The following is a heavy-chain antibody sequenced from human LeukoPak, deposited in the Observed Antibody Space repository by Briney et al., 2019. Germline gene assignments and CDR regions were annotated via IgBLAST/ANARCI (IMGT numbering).Heavy chain of an antibody. J-gene: IGHJ2*01. CDR2: LFTTVKA. V-gene: IGHV4-4*07. Sequence: SETLSLTCTVSDGSMSNYYWTWIRQPAGGGLEWIGRLFTTVKANYNPSLKSRVTMSVDTSKKQFSLRLNSVTAADTAVYYCARIWPDLWGRGTLVTVSS. CDR1: DGSMSNYY. CDR3: ARIWPDL. D-gene: IGHD3-10*01.